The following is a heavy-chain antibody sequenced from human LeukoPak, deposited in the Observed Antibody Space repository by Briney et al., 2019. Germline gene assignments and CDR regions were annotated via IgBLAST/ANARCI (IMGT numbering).Heavy chain of an antibody. V-gene: IGHV1-18*01. J-gene: IGHJ3*02. CDR1: GYNFMTYG. D-gene: IGHD4-17*01. CDR2: ISPYKGKT. CDR3: AVGTTAPKLGAFDI. Sequence: GASVKVSCKASGYNFMTYGISWVRQVPGQGLEWMGWISPYKGKTSYGQKFQGRITMTTDTSTSTAYMDLTSLRSDDTAVYYCAVGTTAPKLGAFDIWGQGTMVTVSS.